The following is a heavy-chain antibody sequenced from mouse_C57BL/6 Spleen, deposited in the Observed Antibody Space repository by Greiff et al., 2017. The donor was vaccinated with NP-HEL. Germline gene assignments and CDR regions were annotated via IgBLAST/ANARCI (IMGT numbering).Heavy chain of an antibody. Sequence: VQLQQSGAELVKPGASVKMSCKASGYTFTTYPIEWMKQNHGKSLEWIGNFHPYNDDTKYNEKFKGKATLTVEKSSSTVYLELIRLTSYYSAVYYCARNYDYDGGFDYWGQGTTLTVSS. CDR2: FHPYNDDT. D-gene: IGHD2-4*01. CDR1: GYTFTTYP. J-gene: IGHJ2*01. CDR3: ARNYDYDGGFDY. V-gene: IGHV1-47*01.